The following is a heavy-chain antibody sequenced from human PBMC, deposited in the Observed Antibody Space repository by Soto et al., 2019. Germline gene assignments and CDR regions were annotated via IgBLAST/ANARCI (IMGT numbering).Heavy chain of an antibody. J-gene: IGHJ6*03. V-gene: IGHV4-59*01. D-gene: IGHD5-12*01. CDR1: GGSISSYY. Sequence: SETRSLTCTVSGGSISSYYWSWIRQPPGKGLEWIGYIYYSGSTNYNPSLKSRVTISVDTSKNQFSLKLSSVTAADTAVYYCARGMGGYDPGRYYYYYMDVWGKGTTVTVSS. CDR3: ARGMGGYDPGRYYYYYMDV. CDR2: IYYSGST.